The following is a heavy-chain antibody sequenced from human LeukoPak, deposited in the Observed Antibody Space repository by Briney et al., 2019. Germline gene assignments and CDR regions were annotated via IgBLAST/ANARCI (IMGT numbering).Heavy chain of an antibody. CDR2: MNPNSGNT. V-gene: IGHV1-8*01. CDR3: ARVGHYDFWSGYYPPYYYYYYGMDV. D-gene: IGHD3-3*01. J-gene: IGHJ6*02. CDR1: GYTFTSYD. Sequence: ASVKVSCKASGYTFTSYDINWVRQATGQGLEWMGWMNPNSGNTGYAQKFQGRVTITRNTSISTAYMELSSLRSEDTAVYYCARVGHYDFWSGYYPPYYYYYYGMDVWGQGTTVTVSS.